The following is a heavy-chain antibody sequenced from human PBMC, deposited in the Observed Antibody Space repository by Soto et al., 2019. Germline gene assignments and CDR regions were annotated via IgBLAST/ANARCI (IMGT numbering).Heavy chain of an antibody. CDR1: GFTVSSNY. CDR3: ARALVTGPTSWDFHH. V-gene: IGHV3-53*01. Sequence: PGGSLRLSCAASGFTVSSNYMSWVRQAPGKGLEWVSVLYSGGNTYYADSVKGRFTISRDNSENTLYLEMNSLRAEDTAVYYCARALVTGPTSWDFHHWGQGTLVTVSS. D-gene: IGHD1-7*01. J-gene: IGHJ1*01. CDR2: LYSGGNT.